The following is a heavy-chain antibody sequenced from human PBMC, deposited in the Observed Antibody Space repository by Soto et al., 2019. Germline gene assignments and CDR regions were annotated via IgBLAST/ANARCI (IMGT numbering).Heavy chain of an antibody. CDR2: ISAYNGNT. Sequence: ASVKVSCKASGYTFTSYGISWVRQAPGQGLEWMGWISAYNGNTNYAQKLQGRVTMTTDTSTSTAYMELRSLRSDDTAVYYCARSSYCSSTSCLDHYYYGMDVWGLVTTVTVSS. V-gene: IGHV1-18*01. CDR1: GYTFTSYG. D-gene: IGHD2-2*01. CDR3: ARSSYCSSTSCLDHYYYGMDV. J-gene: IGHJ6*02.